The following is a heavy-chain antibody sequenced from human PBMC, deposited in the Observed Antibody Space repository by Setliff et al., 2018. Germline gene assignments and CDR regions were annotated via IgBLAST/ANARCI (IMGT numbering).Heavy chain of an antibody. J-gene: IGHJ4*02. CDR2: IGDYNGNT. D-gene: IGHD2-2*01. CDR1: GYIFTKYG. Sequence: ASVKVSCKASGYIFTKYGINWVRQAPGQGLEWMGWIGDYNGNTNYAQKFQGRVTMTTDSSTTTVYMEVASLRSDDTAVYYCARGPPDFVVVPAAAKFDFWGQGTLVTVSS. V-gene: IGHV1-18*01. CDR3: ARGPPDFVVVPAAAKFDF.